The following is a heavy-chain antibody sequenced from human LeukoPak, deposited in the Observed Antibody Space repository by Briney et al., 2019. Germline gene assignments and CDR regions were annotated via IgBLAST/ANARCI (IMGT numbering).Heavy chain of an antibody. CDR3: AREAGSSSSDDY. D-gene: IGHD6-6*01. J-gene: IGHJ4*02. CDR1: RFTLSGYI. V-gene: IGHV3-21*01. Sequence: GGSLRLSCAAPRFTLSGYIMNGGPQAPGKGLEWVSSISSSSSYIYYADSVKGRFTISRDNAKNSLYLQMNSLRAEDTAVYYCAREAGSSSSDDYWGQGTLVTVSS. CDR2: ISSSSSYI.